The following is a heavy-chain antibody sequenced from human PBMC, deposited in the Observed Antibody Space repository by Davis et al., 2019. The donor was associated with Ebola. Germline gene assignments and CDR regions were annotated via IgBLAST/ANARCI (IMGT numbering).Heavy chain of an antibody. CDR2: LNPNSGGT. CDR1: GYTFTGYY. D-gene: IGHD2-21*02. CDR3: ARTRDCGGDCYYFDS. J-gene: IGHJ4*02. Sequence: AASVKVSCKASGYTFTGYYMHWVRQAPGQGLEWMGRLNPNSGGTNYAQKFQGRVTMTRDTSISTAYMELSRLRSDDTAVYYCARTRDCGGDCYYFDSWGQGTLVTVSS. V-gene: IGHV1-2*06.